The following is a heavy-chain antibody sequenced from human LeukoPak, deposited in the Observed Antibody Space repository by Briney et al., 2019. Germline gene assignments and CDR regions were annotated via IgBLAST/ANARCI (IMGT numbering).Heavy chain of an antibody. D-gene: IGHD4-17*01. V-gene: IGHV4-59*02. CDR2: AYYSGST. J-gene: IGHJ4*02. Sequence: SETLSLTCSVSGASVSNHYCTWIRQPPGKRLEWIGYAYYSGSTKYNASLKSRGTISVDTSKNQFSLRLNSVTAADTAVYYCTISYGDYELDSWAQGTLVIVSS. CDR1: GASVSNHY. CDR3: TISYGDYELDS.